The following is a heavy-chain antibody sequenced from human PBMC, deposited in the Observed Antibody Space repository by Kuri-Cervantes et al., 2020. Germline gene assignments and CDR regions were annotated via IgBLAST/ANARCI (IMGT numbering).Heavy chain of an antibody. Sequence: GGSLRLSCAAPGFTFSSYAMHWVRQAPGKGLEWVAVISYDGSNKYYADSVKGRFTISRDNSKNTLYLQMNSLRAEDTAVYYCARDGGCSSANCFRNLGFDPWGQGTLVTVSS. CDR3: ARDGGCSSANCFRNLGFDP. D-gene: IGHD2-2*01. V-gene: IGHV3-30-3*01. J-gene: IGHJ5*02. CDR2: ISYDGSNK. CDR1: GFTFSSYA.